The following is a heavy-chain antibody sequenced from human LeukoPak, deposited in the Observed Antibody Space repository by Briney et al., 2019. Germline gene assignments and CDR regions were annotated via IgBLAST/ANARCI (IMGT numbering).Heavy chain of an antibody. CDR2: INSNGRTT. CDR1: GLTFSSYE. J-gene: IGHJ4*02. D-gene: IGHD3-22*01. V-gene: IGHV3-48*03. Sequence: GGSLRLSCAASGLTFSSYEMDWVRQAPGKGLEWVSYINSNGRTTYYADSVKGRFTISRDNAKNSVYLQMDSLRAEDTAVYFCARDSQWLPDYWGQGTLVTVSS. CDR3: ARDSQWLPDY.